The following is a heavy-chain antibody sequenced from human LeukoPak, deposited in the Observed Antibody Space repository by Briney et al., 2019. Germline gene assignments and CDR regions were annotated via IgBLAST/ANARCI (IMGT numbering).Heavy chain of an antibody. CDR2: IYSGGST. J-gene: IGHJ3*02. Sequence: GGSLRLSCAASGFTVSGNYMSWVRQAPGKGLEWVSVIYSGGSTYYADSVKGRFTISRDNSKNTLYLQMNSLRGEDTAVYYCARGPWAAVAENHDAFDIWGQGTMVTVSS. V-gene: IGHV3-53*01. D-gene: IGHD6-19*01. CDR1: GFTVSGNY. CDR3: ARGPWAAVAENHDAFDI.